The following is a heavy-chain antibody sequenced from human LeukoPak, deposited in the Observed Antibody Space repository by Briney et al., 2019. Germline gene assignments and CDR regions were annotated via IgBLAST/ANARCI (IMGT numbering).Heavy chain of an antibody. CDR2: IYSGGST. J-gene: IGHJ3*02. Sequence: GGSLRLSCAASGFTVSGNYMSWVRQAPGKGLEWVSVIYSGGSTYYADSVKGRFTISRDNSKNTLYLQMNSLRGEDTAVYYCARGPWAAVAENHDAFDIWGQGTMVTVSS. V-gene: IGHV3-53*01. D-gene: IGHD6-19*01. CDR1: GFTVSGNY. CDR3: ARGPWAAVAENHDAFDI.